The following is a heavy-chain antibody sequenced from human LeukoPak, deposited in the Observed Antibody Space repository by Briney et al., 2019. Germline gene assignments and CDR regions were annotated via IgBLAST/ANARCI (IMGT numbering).Heavy chain of an antibody. CDR1: GGSISSYY. CDR3: ASSTNRYSDFDY. Sequence: SETLSLTCTVSGGSISSYYWSWIRQPPGKGLEWIGYIYTSGSTNYNPSLKSRVTISVDTSKNQFSLKLRSVTAADTAVYYCASSTNRYSDFDYWGQGTLVTVSS. CDR2: IYTSGST. V-gene: IGHV4-4*09. D-gene: IGHD1-26*01. J-gene: IGHJ4*02.